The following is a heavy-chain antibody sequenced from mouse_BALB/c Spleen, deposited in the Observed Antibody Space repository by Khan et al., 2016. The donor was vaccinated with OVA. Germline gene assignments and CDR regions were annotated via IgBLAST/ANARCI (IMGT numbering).Heavy chain of an antibody. V-gene: IGHV1S136*01. J-gene: IGHJ4*01. D-gene: IGHD2-10*01. Sequence: EVQLQQSGPELVKPGASVKMSCKASGYTFTSYVMHWVKQKPGQGLEWIGYINPYSDDTKYNEKFKGKATLTSEKSSSTAYMELSSLTSEDSAVYYCARSTYYGNPYAMDYWGQGTSVTVSS. CDR3: ARSTYYGNPYAMDY. CDR1: GYTFTSYV. CDR2: INPYSDDT.